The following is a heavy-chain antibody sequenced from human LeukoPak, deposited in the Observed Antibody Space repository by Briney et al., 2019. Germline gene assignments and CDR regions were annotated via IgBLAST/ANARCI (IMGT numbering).Heavy chain of an antibody. CDR3: ARRIYTGYCSSTSCYNRFDP. D-gene: IGHD2-2*01. CDR1: GGSISSSSYY. V-gene: IGHV4-39*01. Sequence: SETLSLTCTVSGGSISSSSYYWGWIRQPPGKGLEWIGSIYYSGSTYYNPSLKSRVTISVDTSKNQFSLKLSSVTAADTAVYYCARRIYTGYCSSTSCYNRFDPWGQGTLVTVSS. CDR2: IYYSGST. J-gene: IGHJ5*02.